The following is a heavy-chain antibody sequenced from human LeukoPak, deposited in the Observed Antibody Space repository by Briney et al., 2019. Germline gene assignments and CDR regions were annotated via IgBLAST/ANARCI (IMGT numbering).Heavy chain of an antibody. Sequence: SETLSLTCTVSGGSISSGSYYWGWIRQPPGKGLEWIGSIYYSGTAYYNPSLKSRVTISVGTSKKQFSLKLSSVTAADAAVYYCARDTIGIGLRLGEYTDYWGQGILVTVSS. CDR2: IYYSGTA. J-gene: IGHJ4*02. D-gene: IGHD3-16*01. CDR1: GGSISSGSYY. V-gene: IGHV4-39*07. CDR3: ARDTIGIGLRLGEYTDY.